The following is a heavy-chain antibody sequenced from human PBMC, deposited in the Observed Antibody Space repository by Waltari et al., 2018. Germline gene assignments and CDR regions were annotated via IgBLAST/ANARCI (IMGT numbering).Heavy chain of an antibody. CDR3: ARGRSSGWYIWDWFDP. Sequence: QVQLVQSGAEVKKPGSSVKVSCKASGGTFSSYAISWVRPASGQGLEWMGGSIPIFGTAKHAQEFQGRVTVTADESTSTAYMELSSLRSEDTAVYYCARGRSSGWYIWDWFDPWGQGTLVTVSS. CDR2: SIPIFGTA. J-gene: IGHJ5*02. V-gene: IGHV1-69*01. CDR1: GGTFSSYA. D-gene: IGHD6-19*01.